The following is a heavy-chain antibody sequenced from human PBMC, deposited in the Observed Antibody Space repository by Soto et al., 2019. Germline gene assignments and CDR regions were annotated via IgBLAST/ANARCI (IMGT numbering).Heavy chain of an antibody. J-gene: IGHJ3*02. CDR3: ASWYYYDSSGYRDAFDI. CDR2: IYHSGST. Sequence: QLQLQESGSGLVKPSQTLSLTCAVSGGSISSGGYSWSWIRQPPGKGLEWIGYIYHSGSTYYNPSLKSRVTISVDRSKNQFSLKLSSVTAADTAVYYCASWYYYDSSGYRDAFDIWGQGTMVTVSS. CDR1: GGSISSGGYS. D-gene: IGHD3-22*01. V-gene: IGHV4-30-2*01.